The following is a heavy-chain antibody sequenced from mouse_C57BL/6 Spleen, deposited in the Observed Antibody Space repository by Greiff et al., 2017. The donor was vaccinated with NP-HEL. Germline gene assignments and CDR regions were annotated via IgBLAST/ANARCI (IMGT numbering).Heavy chain of an antibody. J-gene: IGHJ2*01. V-gene: IGHV1-11*01. D-gene: IGHD2-2*01. CDR1: GYTFTDHI. Sequence: LMESGAELASPGASVTLSCKASGYTFTDHIMNWVKKRPGQGLAWIGRIYPVSGETSYNQKFMGKATFSVDRSSSTVYMVLNSLTSEDPAVYYCGRGGRLRRRGFDYWGQGTTLTVSS. CDR3: GRGGRLRRRGFDY. CDR2: IYPVSGET.